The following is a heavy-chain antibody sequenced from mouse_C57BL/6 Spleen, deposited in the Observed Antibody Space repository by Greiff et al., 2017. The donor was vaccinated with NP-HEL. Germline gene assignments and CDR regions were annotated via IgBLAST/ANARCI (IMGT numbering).Heavy chain of an antibody. CDR1: GFSLTSYA. CDR2: IWTGGGT. V-gene: IGHV2-9-1*01. J-gene: IGHJ4*01. CDR3: ARYYGGTHYYAMDY. D-gene: IGHD1-1*01. Sequence: VQGVESGPGLVAPSQSLSITCTVSGFSLTSYAISWVRQPPGKGLEWLGVIWTGGGTNYNSALKSRLSISKDNSKSQVFLKMNSLQTDDTARYYCARYYGGTHYYAMDYWGQGTSVTVSS.